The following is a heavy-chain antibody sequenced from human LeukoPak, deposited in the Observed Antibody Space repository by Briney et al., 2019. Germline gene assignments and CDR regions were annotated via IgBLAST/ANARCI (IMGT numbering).Heavy chain of an antibody. V-gene: IGHV4-39*01. D-gene: IGHD3-10*01. CDR2: IYYSGST. J-gene: IGHJ4*02. CDR3: ARHGDELWFGFDY. Sequence: SETLSLTCTVSGGSISSSSYYWGWLRQPPGKGLEWVGSIYYSGSTYYNPSLKSRVTISVDTSKNQFSLKLSSVTAADTAVYYCARHGDELWFGFDYWGQGTLVTVSS. CDR1: GGSISSSSYY.